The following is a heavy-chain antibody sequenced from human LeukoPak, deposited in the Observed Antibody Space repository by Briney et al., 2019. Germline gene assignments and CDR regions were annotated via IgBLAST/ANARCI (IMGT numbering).Heavy chain of an antibody. CDR1: GFTFSGYA. CDR3: AKEGATDTLTGYYFDY. D-gene: IGHD3-9*01. CDR2: ISGSGGFT. J-gene: IGHJ4*02. Sequence: GGSLRLSCAASGFTFSGYAMSWVRQAPGKGLEWVSTISGSGGFTYNADSVKGRFTISRDTSKNTMYLQMNSLRAEDTAVYYCAKEGATDTLTGYYFDYWGQGTLVTVSS. V-gene: IGHV3-23*01.